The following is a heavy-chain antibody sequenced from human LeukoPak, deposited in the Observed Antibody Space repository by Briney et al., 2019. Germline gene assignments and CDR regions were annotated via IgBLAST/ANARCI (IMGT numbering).Heavy chain of an antibody. CDR2: ISSSGSAI. D-gene: IGHD6-6*01. CDR1: GFTFSSYE. V-gene: IGHV3-48*03. Sequence: PGGSLRLSCAASGFTFSSYEMNWVRQAPGKGREWVSKISSSGSAIYYADSVKGRFTISRDNPKSSLYLQMNSLRVEDTAVYYCARGGRLGYWGQGTLVTVSS. CDR3: ARGGRLGY. J-gene: IGHJ4*02.